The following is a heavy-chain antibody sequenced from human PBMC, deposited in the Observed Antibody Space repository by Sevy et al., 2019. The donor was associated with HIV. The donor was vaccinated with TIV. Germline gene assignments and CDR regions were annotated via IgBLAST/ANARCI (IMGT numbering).Heavy chain of an antibody. Sequence: SETLSLTCTVSGGSITSLYRNWIRQPPGKGLEWIANIYYNGHINYNPSLKSRVTLSLDTSKNQFSVRLSSVTAADTAMYYCAGENAWGRGYSWGQGTLVTVSS. CDR2: IYYNGHI. V-gene: IGHV4-59*08. CDR3: AGENAWGRGYS. J-gene: IGHJ4*02. CDR1: GGSITSLY. D-gene: IGHD1-26*01.